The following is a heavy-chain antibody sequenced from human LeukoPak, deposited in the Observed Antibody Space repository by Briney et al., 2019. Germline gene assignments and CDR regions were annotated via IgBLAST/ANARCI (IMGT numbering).Heavy chain of an antibody. CDR3: AELGITMIGGV. Sequence: GGSLRLSCAASGFTFSRYEMNWVRQAPGEGLEWGSYISSSGSTIYYADSVKGRFTISRDNAKNSLYLQMNSLRAEDTAVYYCAELGITMIGGVWGKGTTVTISS. J-gene: IGHJ6*04. CDR2: ISSSGSTI. D-gene: IGHD3-10*02. CDR1: GFTFSRYE. V-gene: IGHV3-48*03.